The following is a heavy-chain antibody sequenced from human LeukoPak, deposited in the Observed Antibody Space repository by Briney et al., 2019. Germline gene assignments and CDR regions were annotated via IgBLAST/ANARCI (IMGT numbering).Heavy chain of an antibody. J-gene: IGHJ4*02. CDR2: ISYDGSNK. CDR3: ARDGSIVVVTAITSASLDY. Sequence: PGGSLRLSCAASGFTFSSYGMHWVRQAPGKGLEWVAVISYDGSNKYYADSVKGRFTISRDNSKNTLYLQMNSLRAEDTAVYYCARDGSIVVVTAITSASLDYWGQGTLVTVSS. CDR1: GFTFSSYG. D-gene: IGHD2-21*02. V-gene: IGHV3-30*03.